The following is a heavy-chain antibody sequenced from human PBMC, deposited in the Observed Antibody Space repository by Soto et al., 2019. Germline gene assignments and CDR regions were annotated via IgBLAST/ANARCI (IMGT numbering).Heavy chain of an antibody. D-gene: IGHD3-22*01. CDR2: ISSSSSYI. V-gene: IGHV3-21*01. CDR1: GFTFSSYS. CDR3: AYSSGYYSPDAFEI. J-gene: IGHJ3*02. Sequence: RSLRLSCAASGFTFSSYSMNWVRQAPGKGLEWVSSISSSSSYIYYADSVKGRFTISRDNAKNSLYLQMNSLRAEDTAVYYCAYSSGYYSPDAFEIWGQGKMVTV.